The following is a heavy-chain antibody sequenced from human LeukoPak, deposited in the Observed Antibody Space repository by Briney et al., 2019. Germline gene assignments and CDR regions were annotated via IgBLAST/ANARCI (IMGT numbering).Heavy chain of an antibody. D-gene: IGHD2-2*01. V-gene: IGHV6-1*01. CDR1: GDSVSSNSVT. CDR2: TYYRSTWYN. J-gene: IGHJ5*02. CDR3: ARRLTQYDCFDP. Sequence: SQTISLTCAISGDSVSSNSVTWNWIRQSPSRGLEWLGRTYYRSTWYNDYAVSVRGRITVNPDTSKNQFSLHLNSVTPEDTAVYYCARRLTQYDCFDPWGQGNLVTVSS.